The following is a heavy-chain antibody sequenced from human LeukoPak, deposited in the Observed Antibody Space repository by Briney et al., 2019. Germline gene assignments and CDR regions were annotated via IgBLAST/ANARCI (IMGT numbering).Heavy chain of an antibody. CDR3: ARGTISIAVAFDY. CDR1: GSRFTSYW. Sequence: GESLQISCKGSGSRFTSYWIGWVRQMPGKGLEWIGIIYPGDSDTRYSPSFQGQVTISADKSISTAYLQWSSLKASDTAMYYCARGTISIAVAFDYWGQGTLVTVSS. V-gene: IGHV5-51*01. J-gene: IGHJ4*02. CDR2: IYPGDSDT. D-gene: IGHD6-19*01.